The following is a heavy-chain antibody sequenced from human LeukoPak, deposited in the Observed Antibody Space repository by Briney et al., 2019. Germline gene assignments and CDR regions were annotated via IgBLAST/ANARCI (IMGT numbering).Heavy chain of an antibody. CDR3: ARTVAARPRWFDP. V-gene: IGHV7-4-1*02. CDR1: GYTFTSYA. J-gene: IGHJ5*02. Sequence: ASVKVSCKASGYTFTSYAINWVRQAPGQGLEWMGWINTNIGNPTYAQGFTGRFVFSLDTSVSTAYLQISSLKAEDTAVYYCARTVAARPRWFDPWGQGTLVTVSS. D-gene: IGHD6-6*01. CDR2: INTNIGNP.